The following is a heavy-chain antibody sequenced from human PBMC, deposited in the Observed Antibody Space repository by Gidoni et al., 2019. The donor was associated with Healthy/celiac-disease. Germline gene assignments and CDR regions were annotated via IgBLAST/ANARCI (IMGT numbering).Heavy chain of an antibody. Sequence: EVQLVESGGGLIQPGGSLRLSCAASGFTVSSNYMSWVRQAPGKGLEWVSVIYSGGSTYYADSVKGRFTISRDNSKNTLYLQMNSLRAEDTAVYYCARVRGTPQYYYYGMDVWGQGTTVTVSS. J-gene: IGHJ6*02. CDR2: IYSGGST. CDR1: GFTVSSNY. D-gene: IGHD1-1*01. V-gene: IGHV3-53*01. CDR3: ARVRGTPQYYYYGMDV.